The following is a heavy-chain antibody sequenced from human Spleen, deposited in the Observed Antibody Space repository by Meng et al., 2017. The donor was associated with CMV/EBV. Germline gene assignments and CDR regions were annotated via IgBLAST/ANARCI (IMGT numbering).Heavy chain of an antibody. J-gene: IGHJ5*02. CDR1: FSVFS. CDR3: TRHPTLVAHYGSGGFDP. CDR2: IRSKSTNYAP. V-gene: IGHV3-73*01. D-gene: IGHD3-10*01. Sequence: FSVFSFHFRRLRAGKGLECIALIRSKSTNYAPVYAASLQGRFTISRDDSKNTAYLQINSLKTEDTAIYYCTRHPTLVAHYGSGGFDPWGQGTLVTVSS.